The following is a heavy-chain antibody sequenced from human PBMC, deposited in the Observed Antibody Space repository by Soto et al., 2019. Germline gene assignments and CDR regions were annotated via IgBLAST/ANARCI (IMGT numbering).Heavy chain of an antibody. V-gene: IGHV4-31*03. D-gene: IGHD2-2*01. CDR3: ARDSTIVPYGMDV. Sequence: PSETLSLTCTVSGGSISSGGYYWSWIRQHPGKGLEWIGYIYYSGSTYYNPSLKSRVTISVDTSKNQFSLKLSSVTAADTAVYYCARDSTIVPYGMDVWGQGTTVTVS. CDR2: IYYSGST. J-gene: IGHJ6*02. CDR1: GGSISSGGYY.